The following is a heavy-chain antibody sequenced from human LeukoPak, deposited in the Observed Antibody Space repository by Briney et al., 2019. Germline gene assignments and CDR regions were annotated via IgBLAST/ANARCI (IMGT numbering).Heavy chain of an antibody. J-gene: IGHJ4*02. Sequence: SETLSLTCGVYGGSFSGYYWSWIRQPPGKGLEWIGEINHSGSTNYNPSLKSRVTISVDTSKNQFSLKLSSVTAADTAVYYCARQTGSGLFILPGGQGTLVTVSS. CDR2: INHSGST. D-gene: IGHD3/OR15-3a*01. CDR1: GGSFSGYY. V-gene: IGHV4-34*01. CDR3: ARQTGSGLFILP.